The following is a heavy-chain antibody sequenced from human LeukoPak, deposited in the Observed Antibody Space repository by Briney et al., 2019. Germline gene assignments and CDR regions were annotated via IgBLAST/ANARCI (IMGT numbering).Heavy chain of an antibody. CDR1: GFTFSSSW. J-gene: IGHJ4*02. CDR2: IKPDGSEK. V-gene: IGHV3-7*01. Sequence: GGSLRLSCAASGFTFSSSWMSWVRQAPGKGLEWVTNIKPDGSEKYYVDSVKGRFTISRDNAKNSLYLQMNSLRAEDTAVYYCARVRWGILSYFNYWGQGTLVTVSS. D-gene: IGHD2/OR15-2a*01. CDR3: ARVRWGILSYFNY.